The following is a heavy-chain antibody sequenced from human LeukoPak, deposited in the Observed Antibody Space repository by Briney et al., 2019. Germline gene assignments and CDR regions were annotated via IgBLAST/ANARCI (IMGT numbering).Heavy chain of an antibody. CDR2: IYYSGST. CDR1: GVSIREYY. D-gene: IGHD3-10*01. J-gene: IGHJ4*02. CDR3: ARRRIYGSGTYYTIDH. V-gene: IGHV4-59*04. Sequence: PSETLSLTCTVSGVSIREYYWNWIRQPPGKGLEYIGYIYYSGSTNYNPSLKSRVTMSVDTSKNQFSLTLTSVTAADTAVYYCARRRIYGSGTYYTIDHWGQGTLVTVSS.